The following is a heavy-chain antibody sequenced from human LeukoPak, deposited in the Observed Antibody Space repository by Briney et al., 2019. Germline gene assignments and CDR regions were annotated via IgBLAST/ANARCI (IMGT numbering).Heavy chain of an antibody. CDR1: GGSISSSSYY. D-gene: IGHD3-3*01. V-gene: IGHV4-39*07. CDR3: ARGLTVLRSLEWLVFGY. J-gene: IGHJ4*02. Sequence: PSETLSPTCTVSGGSISSSSYYWGWIRQPPGKGLEWIGSIYYSGSTYYNPSLKSRVTISVDTSKNQFSLKLSSVTAADTAVYYCARGLTVLRSLEWLVFGYWGQGTLVTVSS. CDR2: IYYSGST.